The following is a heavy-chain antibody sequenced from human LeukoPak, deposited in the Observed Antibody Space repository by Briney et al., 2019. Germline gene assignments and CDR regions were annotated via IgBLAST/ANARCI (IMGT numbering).Heavy chain of an antibody. CDR3: ARDRSASYRFDY. CDR2: IYTSGST. J-gene: IGHJ4*02. Sequence: PSETLSLTCSVSGDSISGYYWSWIRQPAGKGLEWIGRIYTSGSTNYNPSPKSRVTMSVDTSKNQFSLNLTSATAADTAVYYCARDRSASYRFDYWGQGTLVTVSS. D-gene: IGHD1-26*01. V-gene: IGHV4-4*07. CDR1: GDSISGYY.